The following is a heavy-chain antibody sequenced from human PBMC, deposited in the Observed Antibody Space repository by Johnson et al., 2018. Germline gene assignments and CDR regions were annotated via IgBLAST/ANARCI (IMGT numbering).Heavy chain of an antibody. V-gene: IGHV4-59*01. J-gene: IGHJ4*02. CDR2: VYYSGGT. CDR1: GGSITNYY. CDR3: ARDHRDIASPGYYFDY. Sequence: QVQLQESGPGLVKPSETLSITCTVSGGSITNYYWSWIRQPPGKGLEWIGYVYYSGGTNYNPSLKSRVTISVDTSKNQFSLKLSSVTAADPAMYYCARDHRDIASPGYYFDYWGQGTLVTVSS. D-gene: IGHD2-21*01.